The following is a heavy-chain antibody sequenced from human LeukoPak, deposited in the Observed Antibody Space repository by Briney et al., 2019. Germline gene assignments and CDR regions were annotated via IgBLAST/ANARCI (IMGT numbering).Heavy chain of an antibody. Sequence: KSSETLSLTCAVYGGSFSGYYWSWIRQPPGKGLEWIGEINHSGSTNYNPYLKSRVTISVDTSKNQFSLKLSSVTAADTAVFYCATRMSAAGTSFDYWGQGTLVTVCS. V-gene: IGHV4-34*01. CDR3: ATRMSAAGTSFDY. CDR1: GGSFSGYY. CDR2: INHSGST. J-gene: IGHJ4*02. D-gene: IGHD6-13*01.